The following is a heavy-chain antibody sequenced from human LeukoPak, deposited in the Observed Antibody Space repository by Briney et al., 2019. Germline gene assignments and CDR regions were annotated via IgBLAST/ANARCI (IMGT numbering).Heavy chain of an antibody. CDR1: GGTFSSYA. V-gene: IGHV1-69*13. Sequence: GASVKVSCKASGGTFSSYAISWVRQAPGQGLEWMGGIIPIFGTANYAQKFQGRVTITADESTSTAYMELSSLRSEDTAVYYCARDPVTQGDYYYYYMDVWGKGTTVTVSS. CDR2: IIPIFGTA. CDR3: ARDPVTQGDYYYYYMDV. J-gene: IGHJ6*03. D-gene: IGHD2-21*02.